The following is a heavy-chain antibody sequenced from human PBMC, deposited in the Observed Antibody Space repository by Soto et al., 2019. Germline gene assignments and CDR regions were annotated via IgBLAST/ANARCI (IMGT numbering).Heavy chain of an antibody. J-gene: IGHJ4*02. V-gene: IGHV4-30-4*01. D-gene: IGHD3-16*01. Sequence: QVQLQESGPGLVKPSQTLSLTCTVSGGSISSGAYYWSWIRQPPGKGLEWIGYIYSSGSTYYKPSLNSRVTISVDTSKNQFSLKLSPVTAADTAVYYCARALREGRYTGLLDYWGQVTLVTVS. CDR3: ARALREGRYTGLLDY. CDR2: IYSSGST. CDR1: GGSISSGAYY.